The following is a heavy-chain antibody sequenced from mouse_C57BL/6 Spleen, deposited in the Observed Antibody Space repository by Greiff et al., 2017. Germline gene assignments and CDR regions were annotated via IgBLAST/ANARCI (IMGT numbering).Heavy chain of an antibody. CDR3: ARDRGNCLDY. V-gene: IGHV5-16*01. J-gene: IGHJ2*01. D-gene: IGHD3-3*01. CDR1: GFTFSDYY. Sequence: EVKVVESEGGLVQPGSSMKLSCTASGFTFSDYYMAWVRQVPEKGLEWVANINYDGSSTYYLDSLKSRFIISRDNAKNILYLQMSSLKSEDTATYYCARDRGNCLDYWGQGTTLTVSS. CDR2: INYDGSST.